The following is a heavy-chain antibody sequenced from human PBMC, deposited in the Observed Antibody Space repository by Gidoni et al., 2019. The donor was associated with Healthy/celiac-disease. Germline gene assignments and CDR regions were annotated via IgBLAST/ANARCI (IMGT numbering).Heavy chain of an antibody. CDR3: ARHEKNTRLWFGETYYGMDV. D-gene: IGHD3-10*01. V-gene: IGHV4-39*01. CDR1: GGSIRSSSYY. J-gene: IGHJ6*02. CDR2: IYYSGST. Sequence: QLQLQESGPGLVKPSETLSLTCTVSGGSIRSSSYYWGWIRQPPGKGLEWIGSIYYSGSTYYNPSLKSRVTISVDTSKNQFSLKLSSVTAADTAVYYCARHEKNTRLWFGETYYGMDVWGQGTTVTVSS.